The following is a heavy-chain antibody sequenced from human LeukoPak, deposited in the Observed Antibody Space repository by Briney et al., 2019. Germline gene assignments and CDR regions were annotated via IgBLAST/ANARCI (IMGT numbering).Heavy chain of an antibody. V-gene: IGHV1-24*01. Sequence: ASVKVSCKVSGYTLTELSMHWVRQAPGKALEWMGGFDPEDGETIYAQKFQGRVTMTEDTSTDTAYMELSSLRSEDTAVYYCAPSQVAGPSPAPLSYGMDVWGQGTTVTVSS. CDR1: GYTLTELS. J-gene: IGHJ6*02. CDR3: APSQVAGPSPAPLSYGMDV. D-gene: IGHD6-19*01. CDR2: FDPEDGET.